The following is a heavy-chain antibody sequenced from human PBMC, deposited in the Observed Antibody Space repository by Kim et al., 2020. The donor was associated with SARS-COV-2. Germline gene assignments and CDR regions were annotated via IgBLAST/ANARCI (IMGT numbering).Heavy chain of an antibody. J-gene: IGHJ5*02. CDR1: GYTFTSYD. Sequence: ASVKVSRKASGYTFTSYDINWVRQATGQGLEWMGWMNPNSGNTGYAQKFQGRVTMTRNTAISTAYMELSSLRSEDTAVYYCARALGRITIFGVAIENPNWFDPWGQRTLVTVSS. CDR3: ARALGRITIFGVAIENPNWFDP. D-gene: IGHD3-3*01. V-gene: IGHV1-8*01. CDR2: MNPNSGNT.